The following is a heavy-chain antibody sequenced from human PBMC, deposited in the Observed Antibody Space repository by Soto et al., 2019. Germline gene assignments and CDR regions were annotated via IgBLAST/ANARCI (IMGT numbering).Heavy chain of an antibody. D-gene: IGHD6-19*01. V-gene: IGHV3-23*01. CDR3: AKAFSIAVAGTNFDY. J-gene: IGHJ4*02. CDR2: ISGSGGST. CDR1: GFTFSSYA. Sequence: GGSLRLSCAASGFTFSSYAMSWVRQAPGKGLEWVSAISGSGGSTYYADSVKGRFTISRDNSKNTLYLQMNSLRAEDTAVYYCAKAFSIAVAGTNFDYWGQGTLVTVSS.